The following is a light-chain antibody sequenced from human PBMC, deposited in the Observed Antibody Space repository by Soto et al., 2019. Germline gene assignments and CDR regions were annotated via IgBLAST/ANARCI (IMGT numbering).Light chain of an antibody. CDR1: QSVSSY. CDR3: QQRSNWPRYT. Sequence: EIVLTQSPATLSLSPGERATLSCRATQSVSSYLAWYQQKPGQAPRLLIYAVSNRATGIPARFSGSGSGTDFNLTISRLEPEEFAVYYCQQRSNWPRYTFGQGTKLEIK. CDR2: AVS. J-gene: IGKJ2*01. V-gene: IGKV3-11*01.